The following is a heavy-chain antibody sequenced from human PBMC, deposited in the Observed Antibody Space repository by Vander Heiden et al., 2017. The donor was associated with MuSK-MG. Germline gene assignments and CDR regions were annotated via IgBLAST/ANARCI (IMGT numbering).Heavy chain of an antibody. CDR1: GFSLTTSQVG. D-gene: IGHD2-8*02. V-gene: IGHV2-5*01. Sequence: QITLKESGPTLVKPTQTLTLTCTFSGFSLTTSQVGVAWIRQPPGKALEWLAMIFWNDDKRYSPSLKSRLTITKDTSKNQVVLTMTNMDPVDTATYYCAHRLLRRSGGQEFDYWGQGTLVTVSS. CDR3: AHRLLRRSGGQEFDY. J-gene: IGHJ4*02. CDR2: IFWNDDK.